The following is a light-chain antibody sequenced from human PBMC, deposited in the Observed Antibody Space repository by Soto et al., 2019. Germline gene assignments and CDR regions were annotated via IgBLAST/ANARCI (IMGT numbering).Light chain of an antibody. J-gene: IGKJ2*01. Sequence: IVLTQSPATLSLSPGERATLSCRASQSVSSYLAWYQQTPGQAPRLLIYDTSNRATGIPARFSGSGSGTDFTLTISSLAAEDFAVYYCQRRSNWPPMYTFGQGTKLEIK. V-gene: IGKV3-11*01. CDR3: QRRSNWPPMYT. CDR1: QSVSSY. CDR2: DTS.